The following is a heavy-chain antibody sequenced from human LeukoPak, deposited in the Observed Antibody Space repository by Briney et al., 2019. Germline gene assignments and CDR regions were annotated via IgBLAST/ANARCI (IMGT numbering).Heavy chain of an antibody. J-gene: IGHJ4*02. Sequence: SVKVSCKASGGTFSSYAISWVRQAPGQGLEWMGGIIPIFGTANYAQKFQGRVTMTEDTSTDTAYMELSSLRSEDTAVYYCATVLYDSSGSSSDYWGQGTLVTVSS. CDR2: IIPIFGTA. V-gene: IGHV1-69*06. CDR1: GGTFSSYA. D-gene: IGHD3-22*01. CDR3: ATVLYDSSGSSSDY.